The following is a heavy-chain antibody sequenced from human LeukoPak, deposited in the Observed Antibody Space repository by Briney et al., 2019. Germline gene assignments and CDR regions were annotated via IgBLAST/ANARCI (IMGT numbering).Heavy chain of an antibody. CDR3: ARGRRGGNSFGYYYYYMDV. D-gene: IGHD4-23*01. V-gene: IGHV1-8*01. CDR2: MNPNSGNT. Sequence: ASVKVSCKASGYTFTSYDINWVRQATGQGLEWMGWMNPNSGNTGYAQKFQGRATMTRNTSISTAYMELSSLRSEDTAVYYCARGRRGGNSFGYYYYYMDVWGKGTTVTVSS. J-gene: IGHJ6*03. CDR1: GYTFTSYD.